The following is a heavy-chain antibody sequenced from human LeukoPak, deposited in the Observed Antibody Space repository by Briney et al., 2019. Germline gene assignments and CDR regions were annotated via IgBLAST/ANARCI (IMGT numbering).Heavy chain of an antibody. V-gene: IGHV3-21*01. D-gene: IGHD3-16*01. CDR1: GFTFSSYS. J-gene: IGHJ5*02. CDR2: ISSTSSYI. Sequence: PGGSLRLCCAASGFTFSSYSMNWVRQAPGKGLEWVSSISSTSSYIYYADSLKGRFTISRDNAKNSLYLQMNSLRAEDTAVYYCVRVATYTGNWFDPWGQGTLVTVSS. CDR3: VRVATYTGNWFDP.